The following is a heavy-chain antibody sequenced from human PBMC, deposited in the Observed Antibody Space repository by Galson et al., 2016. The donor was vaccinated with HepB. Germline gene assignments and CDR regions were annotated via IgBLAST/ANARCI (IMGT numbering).Heavy chain of an antibody. V-gene: IGHV3-23*01. J-gene: IGHJ4*02. CDR2: ICGSCGDI. CDR3: AIDPSHWIENPFAL. Sequence: SLRLSCAASGFTFKIFGMTWVRQAPGKGLEWVSTICGSCGDIDYADSVQGRFTISRDNSKNTLSLQMNSLRAEDTATYYCAIDPSHWIENPFALWGQGTLVTVSS. D-gene: IGHD2-2*03. CDR1: GFTFKIFG.